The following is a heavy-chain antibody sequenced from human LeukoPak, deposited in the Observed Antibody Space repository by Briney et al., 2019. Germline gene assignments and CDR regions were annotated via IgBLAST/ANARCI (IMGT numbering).Heavy chain of an antibody. CDR3: ASARTSSRSWFTFDY. CDR2: IYYSGST. D-gene: IGHD6-13*01. CDR1: GGSISSSSYY. V-gene: IGHV4-39*01. Sequence: PSETLSLTCTVSGGSISSSSYYWGWIRQPPGKGLEWIGSIYYSGSTYYNPSPKSRVTISVDTSKNQLSLKLSSVTAADTAVYYCASARTSSRSWFTFDYWGQGILVTVSS. J-gene: IGHJ4*02.